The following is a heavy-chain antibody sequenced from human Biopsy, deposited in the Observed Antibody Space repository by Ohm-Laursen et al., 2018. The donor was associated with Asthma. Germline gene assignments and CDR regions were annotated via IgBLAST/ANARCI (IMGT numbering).Heavy chain of an antibody. J-gene: IGHJ3*01. Sequence: SVTLSCNASGYNFISFAIHWVRQAPGQRLEWMGWVNTGNGDTKYSQKFQGRVTITRDTSASTDYMELRSLRSEDTATYYCARTYYDFLTGQVKDVFGVWGQGTMVTVSS. CDR1: GYNFISFA. CDR2: VNTGNGDT. CDR3: ARTYYDFLTGQVKDVFGV. D-gene: IGHD3-9*01. V-gene: IGHV1-3*04.